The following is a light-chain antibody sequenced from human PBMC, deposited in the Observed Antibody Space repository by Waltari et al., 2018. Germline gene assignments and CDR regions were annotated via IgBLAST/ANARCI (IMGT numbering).Light chain of an antibody. CDR2: DNT. CDR1: SSNIGNNY. CDR3: GTWDSSLSGAV. J-gene: IGLJ7*01. V-gene: IGLV1-51*01. Sequence: QSVLTQPPSVSAAPGQRVTISCSGGSSNIGNNYVSWYRQFPGTAPKHLIYDNTGRPSGIPGRFSGSNAGTSATLDITGLQAGDEADYYCGTWDSSLSGAVFGGGTHLTVL.